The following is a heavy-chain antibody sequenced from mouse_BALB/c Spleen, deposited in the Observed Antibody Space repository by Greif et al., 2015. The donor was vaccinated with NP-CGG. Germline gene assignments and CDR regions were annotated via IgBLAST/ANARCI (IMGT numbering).Heavy chain of an antibody. CDR1: GYTFTDYN. CDR2: IYPYNGGT. J-gene: IGHJ3*01. V-gene: IGHV1S29*02. Sequence: EVQLVESGPELVKPGASVKISCKASGYTFTDYNMHWVKQSHGKSLEWIGYIYPYNGGTVYNQKFKNKATLTVDNSSSTAYMKLRRLTSEDSAVYYCARGRGTTVEAWCAYWGHGALVTVST. D-gene: IGHD1-1*01. CDR3: ARGRGTTVEAWCAY.